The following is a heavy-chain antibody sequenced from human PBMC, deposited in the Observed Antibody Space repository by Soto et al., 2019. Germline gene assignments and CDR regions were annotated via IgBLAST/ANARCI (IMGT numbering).Heavy chain of an antibody. Sequence: GGSLRPSCGASGFTFSSYSMNWVRQAPGKGLEWVSSISSRSAYIFYADSVKGRFIISRDKAKNSLYLQMNSLRAEDTAVYYCARTGEIHSAFDIWGQGTMVTVSS. CDR2: ISSRSAYI. V-gene: IGHV3-21*01. CDR1: GFTFSSYS. J-gene: IGHJ3*02. CDR3: ARTGEIHSAFDI. D-gene: IGHD3-10*01.